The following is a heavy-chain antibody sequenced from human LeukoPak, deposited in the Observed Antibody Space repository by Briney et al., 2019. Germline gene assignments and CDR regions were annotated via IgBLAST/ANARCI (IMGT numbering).Heavy chain of an antibody. CDR2: ISSSSSYI. V-gene: IGHV3-21*01. J-gene: IGHJ4*02. Sequence: GGSLRLSCVASGFTFSGYGMNWVRQAPGKGLEWVSSISSSSSYIYYADSVKGRFTISRDNAKNSLFLQMNSLRAEDTAVYYCTRVRCSGGTCYSSDYWGQGTLVTVSS. CDR3: TRVRCSGGTCYSSDY. D-gene: IGHD2-15*01. CDR1: GFTFSGYG.